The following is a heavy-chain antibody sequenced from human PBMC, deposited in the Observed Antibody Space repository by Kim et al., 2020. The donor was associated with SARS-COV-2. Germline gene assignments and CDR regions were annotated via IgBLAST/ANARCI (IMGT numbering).Heavy chain of an antibody. D-gene: IGHD4-17*01. J-gene: IGHJ4*02. CDR3: ARGAYGDVSFDY. Sequence: TKYGQKFQARVIMTTDTSTTTAYMELWSLRSDDTAMYYCARGAYGDVSFDYWGQGTLVTVSS. CDR2: T. V-gene: IGHV1-18*01.